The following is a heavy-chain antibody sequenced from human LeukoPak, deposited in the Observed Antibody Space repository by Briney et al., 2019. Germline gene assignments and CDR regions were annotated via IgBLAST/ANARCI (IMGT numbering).Heavy chain of an antibody. CDR3: ARGITVTTTSDHLDF. CDR2: VFYTGTT. J-gene: IGHJ4*02. V-gene: IGHV4-59*01. CDR1: GDSISGYY. Sequence: SETLSLTCTVSGDSISGYYWNCIRQPPGKGLEWIAHVFYTGTTKYHPSVKSRIAISVDTSSNQFSLKLRSVTTADTAVYYCARGITVTTTSDHLDFWGQGILVTVPS. D-gene: IGHD4-17*01.